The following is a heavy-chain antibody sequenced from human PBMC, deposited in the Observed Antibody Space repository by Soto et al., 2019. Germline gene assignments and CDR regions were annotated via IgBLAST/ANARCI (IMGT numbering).Heavy chain of an antibody. V-gene: IGHV1-3*01. CDR1: GYTFTSYP. J-gene: IGHJ4*02. Sequence: QVQLVQSGAEVKKPGASVKVSCKASGYTFTSYPMHWVRQAPGQRLEWMGWINPGNGNTKYSQKFQGRVTTTRDTSASTAYMELSSLRSEDTAVYYCARDKAGLGDYWGQGTLVTVST. CDR2: INPGNGNT. CDR3: ARDKAGLGDY.